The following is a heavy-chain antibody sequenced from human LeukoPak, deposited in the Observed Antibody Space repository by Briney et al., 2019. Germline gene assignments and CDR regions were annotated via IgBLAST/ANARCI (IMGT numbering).Heavy chain of an antibody. CDR1: GFTFSSYG. Sequence: PGGSLRLSCAASGFTFSSYGMHWVRQAPGKGLEWVGFIRSKGYGETTEYVASVKGRFTISRDDSKSIAYLQMNSLKTEDTAVYYCTSDYYGSGTYRIGFDYWGQGTLVTVSS. D-gene: IGHD3-10*01. V-gene: IGHV3-49*04. CDR3: TSDYYGSGTYRIGFDY. J-gene: IGHJ4*02. CDR2: IRSKGYGETT.